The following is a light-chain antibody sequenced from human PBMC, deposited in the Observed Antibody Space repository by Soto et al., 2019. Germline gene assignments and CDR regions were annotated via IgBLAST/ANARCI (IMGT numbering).Light chain of an antibody. V-gene: IGKV1-39*01. CDR1: ESIGNE. CDR3: QQSFTTPWT. CDR2: DTF. J-gene: IGKJ1*01. Sequence: DIQMTQSPSSLSASLGDRVTLTRRPSESIGNELNGFQQRPGKAPRLLINDTFPLQREVPSRFRGSVSGTEFSLTISSLQAGDSAIYYYQQSFTTPWTFGQGTKVDIK.